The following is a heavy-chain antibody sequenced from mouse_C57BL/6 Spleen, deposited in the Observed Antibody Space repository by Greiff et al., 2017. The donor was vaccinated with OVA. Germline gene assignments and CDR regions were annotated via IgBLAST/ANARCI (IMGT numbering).Heavy chain of an antibody. CDR3: ARSSRDYRFAY. CDR2: IYPSDSET. J-gene: IGHJ3*01. CDR1: GYTFTSYW. Sequence: QVQLQQPGAELVRPGSSVKLSCKASGYTFTSYWMDWVKQRPGQGLEWIGNIYPSDSETHYNQKFKDKATLTVDKSSSTAYMQLSSLTSEDSAVYYCARSSRDYRFAYWGQGTLVTVSA. V-gene: IGHV1-61*01. D-gene: IGHD2-4*01.